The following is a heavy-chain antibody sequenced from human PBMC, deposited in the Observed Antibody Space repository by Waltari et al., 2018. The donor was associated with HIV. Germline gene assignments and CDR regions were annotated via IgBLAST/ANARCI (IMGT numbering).Heavy chain of an antibody. D-gene: IGHD4-17*01. CDR1: EFTVRNSY. CDR3: ARDTYGGMGGVDS. V-gene: IGHV3-53*01. Sequence: EVQLVESGGDLIQPGGSLSLSCIASEFTVRNSYVSWVRQAPGKGLEWVSIIYSDGRTYYADSVKGRFTISRDNYKNTLYLQMNSLRVEDTAVYYCARDTYGGMGGVDSWGQGTLVTISS. J-gene: IGHJ4*02. CDR2: IYSDGRT.